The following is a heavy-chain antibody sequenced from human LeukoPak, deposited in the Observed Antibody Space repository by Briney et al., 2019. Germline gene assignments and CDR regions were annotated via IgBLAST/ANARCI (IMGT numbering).Heavy chain of an antibody. CDR3: AREEEVGYSYGY. Sequence: ASVKVSCKASGYTFTSYGISWVRQAPGQGLEWMGWINPNSGGTNYAQKFQGWVTMTRDTSISTAYMELSRLRSDDTAVYYCAREEEVGYSYGYWGQGTLVTVSS. CDR1: GYTFTSYG. J-gene: IGHJ4*02. V-gene: IGHV1-2*04. CDR2: INPNSGGT. D-gene: IGHD5-18*01.